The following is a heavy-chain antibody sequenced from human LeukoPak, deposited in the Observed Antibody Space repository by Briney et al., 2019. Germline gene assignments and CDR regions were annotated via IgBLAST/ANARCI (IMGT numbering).Heavy chain of an antibody. CDR1: GDSVSSNSAA. Sequence: SQTPSLTCAISGDSVSSNSAAWNWIRQAPSRGLEGLGRTYYRSKWYNDYAVSVKSRITINPDTSKNQFSLQLNSVTPEDTAVYYCAREYYDILTGYPPEGNWFDPWGQGTLVTVSS. CDR3: AREYYDILTGYPPEGNWFDP. V-gene: IGHV6-1*01. CDR2: TYYRSKWYN. J-gene: IGHJ5*02. D-gene: IGHD3-9*01.